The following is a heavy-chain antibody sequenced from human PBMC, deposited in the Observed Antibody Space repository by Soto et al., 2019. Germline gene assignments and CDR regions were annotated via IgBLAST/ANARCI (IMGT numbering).Heavy chain of an antibody. D-gene: IGHD6-13*01. V-gene: IGHV1-2*02. CDR3: AGEHSSSWYSHYYYGMDV. CDR2: INPNSGGT. Sequence: ASVKVSCKASGYTFTGYYMHWVRQAPGQGLEWMGWINPNSGGTNYAQKFQGRVTMTRGTSISTAYMELSRLRSDDTAVYYCAGEHSSSWYSHYYYGMDVWGQGTTVTVSS. J-gene: IGHJ6*02. CDR1: GYTFTGYY.